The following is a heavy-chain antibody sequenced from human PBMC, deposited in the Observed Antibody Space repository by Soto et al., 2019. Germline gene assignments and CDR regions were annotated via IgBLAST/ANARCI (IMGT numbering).Heavy chain of an antibody. V-gene: IGHV1-69*13. CDR3: ARRPEFYDSSGYYFLDV. CDR2: IIPIFGTA. Sequence: SVKVSCKASGGTFSSYAISWVRQAPGQGLEWMGGIIPIFGTANYAQKFQGRVTITADESTSTAYMELSSLRSEDTAVYYCARRPEFYDSSGYYFLDVWGQGTTVTVSS. J-gene: IGHJ6*02. CDR1: GGTFSSYA. D-gene: IGHD3-22*01.